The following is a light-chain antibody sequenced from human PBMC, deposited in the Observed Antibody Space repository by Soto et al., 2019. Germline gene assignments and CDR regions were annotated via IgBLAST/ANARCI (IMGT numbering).Light chain of an antibody. CDR3: QQYDSFPPT. Sequence: DIQMTHSPSSLSASVGDRVTITCQASHDISNYLNWYQQKPGNAPKLLIYDASNLETGVPSRFSGSGSGTDFTLTISSLQPEDIATYYCQQYDSFPPTFGGGTKVEIK. CDR2: DAS. CDR1: HDISNY. J-gene: IGKJ4*01. V-gene: IGKV1-33*01.